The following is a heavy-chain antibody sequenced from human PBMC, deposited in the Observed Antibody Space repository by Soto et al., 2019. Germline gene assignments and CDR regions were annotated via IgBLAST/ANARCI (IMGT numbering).Heavy chain of an antibody. CDR1: GYTFTSYY. J-gene: IGHJ6*02. V-gene: IGHV1-46*01. CDR3: ASLLHAAADPDGTYYYYYGMDV. Sequence: ASVKVSCTASGYTFTSYYMHWVRRAPGQGLEWMGIINPSGGSTSYAQKFQGRVTMTRDTSTSTVYMELSSLRSEDTAVYYCASLLHAAADPDGTYYYYYGMDVWGQGTTVTVSS. CDR2: INPSGGST. D-gene: IGHD6-13*01.